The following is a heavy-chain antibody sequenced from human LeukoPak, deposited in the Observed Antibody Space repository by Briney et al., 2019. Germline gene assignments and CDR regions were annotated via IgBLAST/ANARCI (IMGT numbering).Heavy chain of an antibody. CDR2: ISSSSSHI. J-gene: IGHJ4*02. V-gene: IGHV3-21*01. Sequence: GGSLRLTCAASGFTFSSYNKNWVRQAPGKGLEWVSFISSSSSHIYYADSVKGRFTISRDNAKNSLYLQMNSLRAEDTAVYYCSDVSVSYWGQGTLVTVSS. CDR1: GFTFSSYN. D-gene: IGHD3-10*01. CDR3: SDVSVSY.